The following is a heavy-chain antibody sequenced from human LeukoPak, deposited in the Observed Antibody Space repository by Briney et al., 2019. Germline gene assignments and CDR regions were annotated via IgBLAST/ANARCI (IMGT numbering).Heavy chain of an antibody. V-gene: IGHV5-51*01. J-gene: IGHJ4*02. CDR3: ARLPYCGGDCYSLIDY. CDR2: TYPGDSDT. D-gene: IGHD2-21*02. CDR1: GYSFISYW. Sequence: GESLKISCKGSGYSFISYWIGWVRQMPGKGLEWMGITYPGDSDTRYSPSFQGQVTISADKSISTAYLQWSSLKASDTAMYYCARLPYCGGDCYSLIDYWGQGTLVTVSS.